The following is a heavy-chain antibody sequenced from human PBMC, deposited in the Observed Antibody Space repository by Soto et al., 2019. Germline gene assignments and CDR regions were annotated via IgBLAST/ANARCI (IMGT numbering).Heavy chain of an antibody. V-gene: IGHV4-31*03. CDR3: ARLRIATNNYKWFDP. Sequence: SETLSLTCSVSGAALNSGNYYWSWIRQVPGKGLEWIGHIYVTGAVDYNPSLRDRITISQDTSERQFSLNLRLVTAADTAVYSCARLRIATNNYKWFDPWGQGTLVTVSS. CDR1: GAALNSGNYY. J-gene: IGHJ5*02. CDR2: IYVTGAV. D-gene: IGHD2-21*01.